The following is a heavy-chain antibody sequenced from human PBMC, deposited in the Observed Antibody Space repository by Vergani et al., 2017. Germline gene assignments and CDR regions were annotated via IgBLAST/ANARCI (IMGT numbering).Heavy chain of an antibody. D-gene: IGHD1-14*01. J-gene: IGHJ4*02. Sequence: QVQLQESGPGLVRPSETLSLTCTVSGGSLSGYYWNSIRQTPGEGLEWIGYVEDSGYFNYNPSLKTRVSMSSDTSNNQFSLMLSSVTVADTAVYFCARSIVSRNPPDYFDNWGQGTLVTVSS. CDR1: GGSLSGYY. CDR3: ARSIVSRNPPDYFDN. V-gene: IGHV4-59*01. CDR2: VEDSGYF.